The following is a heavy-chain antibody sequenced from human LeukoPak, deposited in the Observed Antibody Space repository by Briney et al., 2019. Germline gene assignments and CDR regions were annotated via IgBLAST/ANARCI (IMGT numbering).Heavy chain of an antibody. V-gene: IGHV4-34*01. D-gene: IGHD3-9*01. CDR3: ARHSADYDILTGYSHFHYYFDY. J-gene: IGHJ4*02. CDR1: GGSFSGYY. Sequence: SETLSLTCAVYGGSFSGYYWSWIRQPPGKGLEWIGEINHSGSTNYNPSLKSRVTISVDTSKNQFSLNLSSVTAADTAVYYCARHSADYDILTGYSHFHYYFDYWGQGTLVTVSS. CDR2: INHSGST.